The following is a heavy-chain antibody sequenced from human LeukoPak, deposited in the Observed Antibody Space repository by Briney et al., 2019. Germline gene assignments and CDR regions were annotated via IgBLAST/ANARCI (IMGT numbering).Heavy chain of an antibody. J-gene: IGHJ4*02. CDR3: AKGQYYDILTGPPACFDY. Sequence: GGSLRLSCAASGFTFDDYAMHWVRQAPGKGLEWVSLISGDGGSTYYADSVKGRFTISRDNSKNSLYLQMNSLRTEDTALYYCAKGQYYDILTGPPACFDYWGQGTLVTVSS. CDR1: GFTFDDYA. V-gene: IGHV3-43*02. CDR2: ISGDGGST. D-gene: IGHD3-9*01.